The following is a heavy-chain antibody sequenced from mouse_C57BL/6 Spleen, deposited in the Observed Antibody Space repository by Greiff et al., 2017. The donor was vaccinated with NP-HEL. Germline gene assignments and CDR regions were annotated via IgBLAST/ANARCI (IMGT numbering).Heavy chain of an antibody. J-gene: IGHJ4*01. CDR1: GYTFTTYP. V-gene: IGHV1-47*01. CDR2: FHPYNDDT. CDR3: AISNHLYAMDY. D-gene: IGHD2-5*01. Sequence: QVQLQQSGAELVKPGASVKMSCKASGYTFTTYPIEWMKQNHGKSLEWIGNFHPYNDDTKYNEKFKGKATLTVEKSSLTVYLELSRLTSAYSAVYYCAISNHLYAMDYWGQGTSVTVSS.